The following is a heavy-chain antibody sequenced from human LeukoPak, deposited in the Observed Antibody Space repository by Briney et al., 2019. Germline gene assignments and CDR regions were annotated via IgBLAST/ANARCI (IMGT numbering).Heavy chain of an antibody. V-gene: IGHV4-34*01. D-gene: IGHD6-6*01. CDR1: GGSFSGYY. CDR2: INHSGST. J-gene: IGHJ4*02. CDR3: ARGTPSIAVQEY. Sequence: SETLSLTCAVYGGSFSGYYWSWIRQPPGKGLEWIGEINHSGSTNYNPSLKSRGTISVDTSKNQFSLKLSSVTAADTAVYYCARGTPSIAVQEYWGQGTLVTAS.